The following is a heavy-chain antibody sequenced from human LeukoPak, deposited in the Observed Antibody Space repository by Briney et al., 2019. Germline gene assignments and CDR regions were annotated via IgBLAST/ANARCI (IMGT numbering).Heavy chain of an antibody. CDR1: GGSISSGGYS. Sequence: SETLSLTCAVSGGSISSGGYSWSWIRQPPGKGLEWIGYIYYSGSTYYNPSLKSRVTISVDTSKNQFSLKLSSVTAADTAVCYCAREGVEGIVDYWGQGTLVTVSS. CDR2: IYYSGST. CDR3: AREGVEGIVDY. V-gene: IGHV4-30-4*01. D-gene: IGHD6-13*01. J-gene: IGHJ4*02.